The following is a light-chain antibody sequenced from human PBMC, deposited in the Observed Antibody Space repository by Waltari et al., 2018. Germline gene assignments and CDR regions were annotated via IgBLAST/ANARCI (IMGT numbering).Light chain of an antibody. J-gene: IGLJ3*02. CDR2: DVT. V-gene: IGLV2-14*03. CDR1: SSDVGGYTY. CDR3: SSYTSSSTDVL. Sequence: QSALTQPASVSGSPGQSITLPCTGTSSDVGGYTYVSWYQQYPGKGPKLMIYDVTNRPSGVSNRFSGSKSGNTASLTISGLQAEDEADYYCSSYTSSSTDVLFGGGTKLTVL.